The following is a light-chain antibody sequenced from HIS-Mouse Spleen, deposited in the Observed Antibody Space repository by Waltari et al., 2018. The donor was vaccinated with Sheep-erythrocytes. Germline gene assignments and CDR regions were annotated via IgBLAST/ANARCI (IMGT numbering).Light chain of an antibody. CDR3: CSYAGSYNHV. CDR2: EGS. J-gene: IGLJ1*01. V-gene: IGLV2-14*02. CDR1: SSDVGSYNL. Sequence: QSALTQPASVSGSPGQSITISCTGTSSDVGSYNLVSWYQQHPRKAPKLMIYEGSKRPSGVSNRFSGSKSGNTASLTISGLQAEDEADYYCCSYAGSYNHVFATGTKVTVL.